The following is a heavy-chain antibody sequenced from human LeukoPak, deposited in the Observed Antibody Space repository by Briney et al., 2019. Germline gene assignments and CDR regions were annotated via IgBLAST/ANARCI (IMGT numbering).Heavy chain of an antibody. V-gene: IGHV4-39*01. CDR2: IYYSGST. CDR1: GGSISSSSYY. Sequence: SETLSLTCTVSGGSISSSSYYWGWIRQPPGKGLEWIGSIYYSGSTYYNPSLKSRVTISVDTSKNQFSLKLSSVTAADTAVYYCARHHDYGDYVWMDVGGKGTTVTVSS. J-gene: IGHJ6*04. D-gene: IGHD4-17*01. CDR3: ARHHDYGDYVWMDV.